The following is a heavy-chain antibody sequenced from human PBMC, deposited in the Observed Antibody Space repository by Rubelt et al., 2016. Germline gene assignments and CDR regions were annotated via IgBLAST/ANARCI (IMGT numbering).Heavy chain of an antibody. CDR2: ISSSSSYI. D-gene: IGHD3-22*01. CDR1: GFSFNTYS. Sequence: EVQLVESGGGLVKPGGSLRLSCAASGFSFNTYSMNWVRQAPGKGLEWVSSISSSSSYIYYADSVKGRFTISRDNAKNSLYLQMSSLRAEDTAVYYCARDAYSSGPAVDWGQGTLVTVSS. CDR3: ARDAYSSGPAVD. J-gene: IGHJ4*02. V-gene: IGHV3-21*01.